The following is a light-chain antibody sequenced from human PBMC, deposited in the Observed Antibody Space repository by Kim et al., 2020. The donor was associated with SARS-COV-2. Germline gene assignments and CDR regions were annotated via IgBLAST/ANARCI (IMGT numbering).Light chain of an antibody. CDR2: DAS. CDR1: QSIDTS. V-gene: IGKV3-11*01. Sequence: PGERATLSCRASQSIDTSLGWYQQRPGQAPRLLVYDASNRATGVPDRFSGSGSGTDFTLTISSLEPEDFSLYYCQQRNSWPPAVTFGGGTKVDIK. J-gene: IGKJ4*01. CDR3: QQRNSWPPAVT.